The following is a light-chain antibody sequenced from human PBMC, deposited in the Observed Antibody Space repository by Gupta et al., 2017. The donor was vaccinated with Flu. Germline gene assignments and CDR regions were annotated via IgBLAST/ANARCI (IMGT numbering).Light chain of an antibody. V-gene: IGLV4-69*01. CDR3: QTWDTAIRV. J-gene: IGLJ3*02. Sequence: LAGTHSPSASASLGASVRLTCTLRSGHSKYAIAWHQQQPDKGPRFLMMVDPDGSHTKGDGIPDRFSGSSSGAERYLTISSLQSDDEADYYCQTWDTAIRVFGGGTKLTVL. CDR2: VDPDGSH. CDR1: SGHSKYA.